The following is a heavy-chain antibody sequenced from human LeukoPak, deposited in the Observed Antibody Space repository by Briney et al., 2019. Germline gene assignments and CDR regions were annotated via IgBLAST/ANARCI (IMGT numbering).Heavy chain of an antibody. CDR1: GYTFTSYD. J-gene: IGHJ4*02. D-gene: IGHD2-15*01. CDR3: ARCIVGSCYSEAGGGFDY. CDR2: MSPNSGNT. V-gene: IGHV1-8*01. Sequence: ASVKVSCKASGYTFTSYDINWVRQATGQGLEWMGWMSPNSGNTGYAQKFQGRVTMTRNTSISTAYMELSSLRSEDTAVYYCARCIVGSCYSEAGGGFDYWGQGTLVTVSS.